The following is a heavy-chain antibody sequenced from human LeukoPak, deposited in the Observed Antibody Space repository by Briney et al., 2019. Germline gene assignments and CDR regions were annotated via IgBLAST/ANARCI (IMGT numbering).Heavy chain of an antibody. V-gene: IGHV1-18*01. CDR2: IIADYGNT. CDR3: ARGFCPNGVCYRPFDY. Sequence: ASVKVSCKASGYTLGSYGFDWVRQAPGQGLEWMGWIIADYGNTNYAQMLQGRVTMTIDTSTSTAYMELRSLRSDDTAIYYCARGFCPNGVCYRPFDYWGQGTLVTVSS. D-gene: IGHD2-8*01. J-gene: IGHJ4*02. CDR1: GYTLGSYG.